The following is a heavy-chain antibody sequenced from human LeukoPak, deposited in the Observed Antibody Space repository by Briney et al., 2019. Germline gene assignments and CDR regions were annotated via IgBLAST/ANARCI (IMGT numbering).Heavy chain of an antibody. CDR1: GFTFSSYE. CDR2: IWYDGSNK. Sequence: GGSLRLSCEASGFTFSSYEMHWVRQAPGKGLEWVAVIWYDGSNKNHADSVKGRFIISRDNSRDTLYLHMNSLSAEDTAVYYCARASGQLYPAADYWGQGTLVTVSS. V-gene: IGHV3-33*08. J-gene: IGHJ4*02. D-gene: IGHD3-16*02. CDR3: ARASGQLYPAADY.